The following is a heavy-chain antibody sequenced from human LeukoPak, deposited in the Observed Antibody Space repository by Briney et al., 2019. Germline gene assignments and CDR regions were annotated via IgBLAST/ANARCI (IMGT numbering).Heavy chain of an antibody. CDR2: IDSSGGYM. J-gene: IGHJ4*02. CDR3: AKEITFGGVIVLLFDY. D-gene: IGHD3-16*02. V-gene: IGHV3-21*04. Sequence: GGSLRLSCEASGFTFNTYSMNWARQAPGKGLEWVSSIDSSGGYMFYADSVKGRFIISRDNAKDSLYLQMNSLRAEDTAVYYCAKEITFGGVIVLLFDYWGQGTLVTVSS. CDR1: GFTFNTYS.